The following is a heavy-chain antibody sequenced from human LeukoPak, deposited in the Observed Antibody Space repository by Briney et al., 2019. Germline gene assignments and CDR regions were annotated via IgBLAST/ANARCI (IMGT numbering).Heavy chain of an antibody. CDR1: GFSFSGYA. Sequence: GGSLRLSCAASGFSFSGYAMSWVRQAPGKGLEWVSYISSSGSTIYYADSVKGRFTISRDNAKNSLYLQMNSLRAEDTAVYYCAELGITMIGGVWGKGTTVTISS. V-gene: IGHV3-48*03. J-gene: IGHJ6*04. D-gene: IGHD3-10*02. CDR3: AELGITMIGGV. CDR2: ISSSGSTI.